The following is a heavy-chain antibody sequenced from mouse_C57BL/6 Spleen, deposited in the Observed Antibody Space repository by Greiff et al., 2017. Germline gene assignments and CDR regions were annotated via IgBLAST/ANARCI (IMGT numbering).Heavy chain of an antibody. V-gene: IGHV14-2*01. CDR2: IDPEDGET. J-gene: IGHJ1*03. D-gene: IGHD1-1*01. CDR3: ARHYYGSSYWYFDV. CDR1: GFNIKDYY. Sequence: EVQLQQSGAELVKPGASVKLSCTASGFNIKDYYMHWVKQRTEKGLEWIGRIDPEDGETKYAPKCQGKATITADTSSNTAYLQLSSLTSEDTAVYYCARHYYGSSYWYFDVWGTGTTVTVSS.